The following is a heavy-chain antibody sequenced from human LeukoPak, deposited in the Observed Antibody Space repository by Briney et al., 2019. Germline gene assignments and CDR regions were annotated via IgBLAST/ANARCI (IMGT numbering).Heavy chain of an antibody. CDR2: ISYDGSNK. CDR1: GFTFGSYA. J-gene: IGHJ4*02. D-gene: IGHD3-10*01. Sequence: PGRSLRLSCAASGFTFGSYAMHWVRQAPGKGLEWVAVISYDGSNKYYADSVKGRFTISRDNSKNALYLQMNSLRAEDTAVYYCARDGPGSYYSYYFDYWGQGTLVTVSS. V-gene: IGHV3-30-3*01. CDR3: ARDGPGSYYSYYFDY.